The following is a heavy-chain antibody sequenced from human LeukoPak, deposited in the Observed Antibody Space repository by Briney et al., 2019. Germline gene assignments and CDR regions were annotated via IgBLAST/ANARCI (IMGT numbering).Heavy chain of an antibody. CDR2: ISAYNGNT. D-gene: IGHD3-9*01. CDR3: ARGGYDILTGSYYFDY. J-gene: IGHJ4*02. V-gene: IGHV1-18*04. CDR1: GYTFTSYG. Sequence: GASVKVSCKASGYTFTSYGISWVRQAPGQGLEWMGCISAYNGNTNYAQKLQGRVTMTTDTSTSTAYMELRSLRSDDTAVYYCARGGYDILTGSYYFDYWGQGTLVTVSS.